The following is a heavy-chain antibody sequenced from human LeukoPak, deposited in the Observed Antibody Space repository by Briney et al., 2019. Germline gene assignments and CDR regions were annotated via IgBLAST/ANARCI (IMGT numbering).Heavy chain of an antibody. Sequence: PSETLSLTCAVSGGSSSSSNWWNWVRQPPGKGLEWIGEIDHSGRTNYNPSLKSRVTISVDKSKNQISLKLSSVTAADTAVYYCARGHWYPPWHYCSSTSCYNGGVIDAFDIWGQGTMVTVSS. D-gene: IGHD2-2*02. CDR1: GGSSSSSNW. J-gene: IGHJ3*02. V-gene: IGHV4-4*02. CDR2: IDHSGRT. CDR3: ARGHWYPPWHYCSSTSCYNGGVIDAFDI.